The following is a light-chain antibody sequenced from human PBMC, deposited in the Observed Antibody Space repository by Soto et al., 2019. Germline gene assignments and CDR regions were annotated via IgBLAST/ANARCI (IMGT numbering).Light chain of an antibody. CDR1: QDIGTW. J-gene: IGKJ3*01. Sequence: DIQMTQSPATLSASVGDRVTITCRASQDIGTWLAWYQQKPGKAPKPLIYAASTLRSGVPSRFSGSGSGTDFTLTISSLQPEDFAIYYCQQSYSMLFSFGPGTKVDIK. CDR2: AAS. CDR3: QQSYSMLFS. V-gene: IGKV1-39*01.